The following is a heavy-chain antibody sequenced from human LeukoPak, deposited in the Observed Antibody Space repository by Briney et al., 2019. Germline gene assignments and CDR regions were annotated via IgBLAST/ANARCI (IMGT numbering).Heavy chain of an antibody. CDR3: AKVGSSSDAFDI. D-gene: IGHD6-6*01. V-gene: IGHV3-73*01. J-gene: IGHJ3*02. CDR2: IRSKADSYAT. Sequence: PGGSLRLSCAASGFTFSDSGMHWVRQASGKGLEWVGHIRSKADSYATVYAASVKGRFTITRDDSENTAYLQMNSLRAEDMALYYCAKVGSSSDAFDIWGQGTMVTVSS. CDR1: GFTFSDSG.